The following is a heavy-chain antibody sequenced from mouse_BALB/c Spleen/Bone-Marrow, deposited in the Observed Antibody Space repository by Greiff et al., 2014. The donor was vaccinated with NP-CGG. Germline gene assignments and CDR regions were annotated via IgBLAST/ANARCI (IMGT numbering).Heavy chain of an antibody. CDR1: GFNIKDTY. V-gene: IGHV14-3*02. D-gene: IGHD1-1*01. CDR3: YSYYYGRAWFAY. CDR2: IDPANGNT. Sequence: VQLQQSGAELVKPGASVKLSCTASGFNIKDTYMHWVKQRPEQGLEWIGRIDPANGNTKYDPKFQGQATITADTSSNTAYLQCRSLSCEETAVYDWYSYYYGRAWFAYWGQGTLVTVSA. J-gene: IGHJ3*01.